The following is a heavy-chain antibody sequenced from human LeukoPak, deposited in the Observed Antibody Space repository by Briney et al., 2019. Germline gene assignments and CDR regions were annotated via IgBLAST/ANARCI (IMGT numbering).Heavy chain of an antibody. CDR2: IKQDGSEK. CDR3: ASYDFWSGYWQEPNDY. V-gene: IGHV3-7*01. Sequence: PGGSLRFSCAASGFTFSSYWMCWVRQAPGKGLEWVANIKQDGSEKYYVDSVKGRFTISRDNAKNSLYLQMNSQRAEDTAVYYCASYDFWSGYWQEPNDYWGQGTLVTVSS. D-gene: IGHD3-3*01. J-gene: IGHJ4*02. CDR1: GFTFSSYW.